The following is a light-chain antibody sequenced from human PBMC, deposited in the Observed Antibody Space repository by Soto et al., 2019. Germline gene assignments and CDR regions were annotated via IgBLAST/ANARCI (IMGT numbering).Light chain of an antibody. CDR3: TSFTSSHTDV. CDR2: EVT. Sequence: QSALTQPASVSGSPGQSITISCTGTSNDVGSYNFVSWYQQHPDKAPRLMIYEVTNRPSGLSDRFSGSKSGNTDSLTISGLQAEDEADYYCTSFTSSHTDVCGTGTKVTVL. CDR1: SNDVGSYNF. J-gene: IGLJ1*01. V-gene: IGLV2-14*01.